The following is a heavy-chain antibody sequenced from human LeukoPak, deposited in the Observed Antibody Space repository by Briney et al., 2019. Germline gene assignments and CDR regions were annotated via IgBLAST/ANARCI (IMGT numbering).Heavy chain of an antibody. D-gene: IGHD2-8*01. J-gene: IGHJ4*02. CDR1: GVAVSNNY. V-gene: IGHV3-66*01. CDR3: ARDPPAVLINTYG. CDR2: IYSGGST. Sequence: PGGSLRLSCAASGVAVSNNYMKWVRQAPGKGLEWVSLIYSGGSTYYADSVKGRFTISRDNSKNTLYLQMNSLRVEDTAVYYCARDPPAVLINTYGWGQRTLVTVSS.